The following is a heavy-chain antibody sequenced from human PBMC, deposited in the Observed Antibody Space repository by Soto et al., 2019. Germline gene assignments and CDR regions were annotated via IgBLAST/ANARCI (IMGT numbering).Heavy chain of an antibody. V-gene: IGHV5-51*01. CDR2: IYPGDSDT. D-gene: IGHD3-3*01. CDR3: ARFGPLRFLDTAFDNWFDP. J-gene: IGHJ5*02. CDR1: GYSFTSYW. Sequence: LGESLKISCKGSGYSFTSYWIGWVRQMPGKGLEWMGIIYPGDSDTRYSPSFQGQVTISADKSISTAYLQWSSLKASDTAMYYCARFGPLRFLDTAFDNWFDPWGQGTLVTVSP.